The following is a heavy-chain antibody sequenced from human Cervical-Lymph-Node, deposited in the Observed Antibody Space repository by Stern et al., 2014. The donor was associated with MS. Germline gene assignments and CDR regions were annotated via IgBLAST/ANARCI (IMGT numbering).Heavy chain of an antibody. J-gene: IGHJ5*02. D-gene: IGHD3-10*01. CDR1: GYTFRNYY. CDR2: INPNSSTT. Sequence: MQLVESGAEVKEPGASVKVSCTASGYTFRNYYIHWVRQPPGQGLEWMGVINPNSSTTFYAPKFQGRVTMTRDTSRSTFYMELSSLRSEDTAMYYCARDQGSRDWFDPWGQGSLVTVSS. CDR3: ARDQGSRDWFDP. V-gene: IGHV1-46*01.